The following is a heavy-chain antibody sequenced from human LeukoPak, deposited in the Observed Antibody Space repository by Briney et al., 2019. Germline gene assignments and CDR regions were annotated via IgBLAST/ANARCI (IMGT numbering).Heavy chain of an antibody. D-gene: IGHD3-10*01. CDR2: ISSSSSYI. Sequence: GGSLRLSCAASGFTFSSYEMHWVRQAPGKGLEWVSFISSSSSYIYYADSVKGRFTISRDYAKKSPFLQMNSLRVEDTAVYFCAKVAKYYYGPETYYFFEQWGQGTPVTAAS. CDR1: GFTFSSYE. CDR3: AKVAKYYYGPETYYFFEQ. J-gene: IGHJ4*02. V-gene: IGHV3-21*01.